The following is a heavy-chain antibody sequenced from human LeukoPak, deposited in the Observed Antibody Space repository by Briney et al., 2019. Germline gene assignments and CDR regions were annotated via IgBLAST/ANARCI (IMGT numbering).Heavy chain of an antibody. V-gene: IGHV3-30*04. J-gene: IGHJ4*02. D-gene: IGHD4-17*01. CDR3: ARDLATVTNNFEY. Sequence: GGSLRLSCAASGFTFSSFDMHWVRQAPGKGLEWVAVISYDGRMKYYSDSVKGRSTISRDNSKNTLYMEVNSLRAEDTAVCYCARDLATVTNNFEYWGQGTLVTVSA. CDR2: ISYDGRMK. CDR1: GFTFSSFD.